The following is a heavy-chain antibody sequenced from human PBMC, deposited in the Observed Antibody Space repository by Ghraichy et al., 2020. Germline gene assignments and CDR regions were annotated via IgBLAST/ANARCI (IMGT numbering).Heavy chain of an antibody. CDR2: ISGSGIST. J-gene: IGHJ4*02. CDR1: GFTLSNYA. CDR3: AKVRSSGWYQVKSGPFDY. Sequence: GGSLRLSCAASGFTLSNYAMSWVRQAPGKGLECVSSISGSGISTYYADSVKGRFTISRDNSRNTLYLQMNSLRSEDTAIYYCAKVRSSGWYQVKSGPFDYCGQGILATVSS. V-gene: IGHV3-23*01. D-gene: IGHD6-19*01.